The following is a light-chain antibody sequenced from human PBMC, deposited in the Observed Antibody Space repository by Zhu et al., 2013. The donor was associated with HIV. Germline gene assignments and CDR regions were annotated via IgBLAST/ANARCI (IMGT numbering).Light chain of an antibody. CDR2: EVT. CDR3: SSYTYRATWV. J-gene: IGLJ3*02. V-gene: IGLV2-14*01. Sequence: QSALTQPASVSGSPGQSITISCTGTSSDVGGYNYVSWYQHHPGKTPKLMIYEVTKRPSGVPDRFSGSKSGNTASLTISGLQAEDEADYYCSSYTYRATWVFGGGTKLTVL. CDR1: SSDVGGYNY.